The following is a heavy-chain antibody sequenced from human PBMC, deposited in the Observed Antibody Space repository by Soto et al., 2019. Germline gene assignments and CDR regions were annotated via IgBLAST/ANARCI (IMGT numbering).Heavy chain of an antibody. J-gene: IGHJ6*02. CDR3: AKGRLGTEYYYDSSGYPTLPLYYGMDV. Sequence: PGGSLRLSCAASGFTFSSYAMSWVRQAPGKGLEWVSAISGSGGSTYYADSVKGRFTISRDNSKNTLYLQMNSLRAEDTAVYYCAKGRLGTEYYYDSSGYPTLPLYYGMDVWGQGTTVTVSS. CDR1: GFTFSSYA. CDR2: ISGSGGST. D-gene: IGHD3-22*01. V-gene: IGHV3-23*01.